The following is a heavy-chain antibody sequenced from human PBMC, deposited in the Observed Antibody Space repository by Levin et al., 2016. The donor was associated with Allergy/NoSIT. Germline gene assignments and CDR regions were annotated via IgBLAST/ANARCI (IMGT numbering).Heavy chain of an antibody. D-gene: IGHD6-13*01. CDR2: VYYSGST. CDR1: GGSISTYY. J-gene: IGHJ5*02. V-gene: IGHV4-59*01. Sequence: SETLSLTCIVSGGSISTYYWSWIRQPPGKGLEWIGYVYYSGSTKYNPSLKRRVTISVDTSKNQFSLRLNSVTAADTAVYYCARGKQQMEGWFDTWGQGTLVTVSS. CDR3: ARGKQQMEGWFDT.